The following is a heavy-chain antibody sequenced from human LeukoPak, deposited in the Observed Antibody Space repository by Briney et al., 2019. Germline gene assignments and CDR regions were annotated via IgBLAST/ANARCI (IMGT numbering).Heavy chain of an antibody. D-gene: IGHD4-11*01. CDR3: AKDQQSISYSP. J-gene: IGHJ5*02. V-gene: IGHV3-23*01. CDR2: ISGSGGST. Sequence: GGSLRLSCAASGFTFSSYAMSWVRQAPGKGLEWISTISGSGGSTYYVDSVKGRFTISRDNSKNTLYLQMNSLRAEDTAIYYCAKDQQSISYSPWGQGTLVTVSS. CDR1: GFTFSSYA.